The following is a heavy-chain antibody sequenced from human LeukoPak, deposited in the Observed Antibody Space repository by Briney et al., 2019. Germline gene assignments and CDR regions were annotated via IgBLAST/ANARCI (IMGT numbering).Heavy chain of an antibody. D-gene: IGHD2-21*02. CDR2: INRDGSST. Sequence: PGGSLRLSCAASGFTFSSYWMHWVRQAPGKGLVWVSRINRDGSSTSYADSVKGRFTISRDNAKNTLYLQMNSLRAEDTAVYYCARDSYCGGDCYSSPNYYYYGMDVWGQGTTVTVSS. CDR1: GFTFSSYW. CDR3: ARDSYCGGDCYSSPNYYYYGMDV. J-gene: IGHJ6*02. V-gene: IGHV3-74*01.